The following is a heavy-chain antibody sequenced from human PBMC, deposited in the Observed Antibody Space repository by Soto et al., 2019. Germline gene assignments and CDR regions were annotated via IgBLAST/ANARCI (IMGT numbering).Heavy chain of an antibody. D-gene: IGHD6-19*01. V-gene: IGHV1-3*01. J-gene: IGHJ6*02. CDR2: INAGNGNT. CDR1: GYTFTSYA. Sequence: ASVKVSCKASGYTFTSYAMHWVRQAPGQRLEWMGWINAGNGNTKYSQKFQGRVTITRDTSASTAYMELSSLRSEDTAVYYCARVWRIAVASTGHYGMDVWGQGTTVTVSS. CDR3: ARVWRIAVASTGHYGMDV.